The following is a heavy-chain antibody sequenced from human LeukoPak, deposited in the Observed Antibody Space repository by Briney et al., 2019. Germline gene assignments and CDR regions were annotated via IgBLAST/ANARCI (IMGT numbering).Heavy chain of an antibody. CDR3: ARVGQVVSVDY. CDR2: MNPNSGNT. Sequence: ASVKLSCKASGYTFTTYDINWVRQATGQGLEWMGWMNPNSGNTGYAQKFQGRVTMTRSTSISTAYMELSSLTSEDTAVYYCARVGQVVSVDYWGQGTLVTVSS. J-gene: IGHJ4*02. V-gene: IGHV1-8*01. CDR1: GYTFTTYD. D-gene: IGHD6-6*01.